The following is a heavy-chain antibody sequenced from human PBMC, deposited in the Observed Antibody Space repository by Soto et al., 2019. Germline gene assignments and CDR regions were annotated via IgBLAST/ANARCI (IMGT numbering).Heavy chain of an antibody. CDR3: VKTKAVQLWVFDY. J-gene: IGHJ4*02. Sequence: GESLKISCAASGFTFSDYAIHWVRQAPGKGLEWVALISYDGNDKYYADSVKGRFTVSRANSKNILYLHMNSLRPEDTAVYYCVKTKAVQLWVFDYWGQGTLVTV. D-gene: IGHD5-18*01. CDR1: GFTFSDYA. CDR2: ISYDGNDK. V-gene: IGHV3-30*18.